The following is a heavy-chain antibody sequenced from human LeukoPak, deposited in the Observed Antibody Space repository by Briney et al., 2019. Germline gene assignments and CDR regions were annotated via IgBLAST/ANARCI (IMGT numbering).Heavy chain of an antibody. D-gene: IGHD2-15*01. CDR2: ITSSGPTA. CDR3: ARLGFCSDGSCYSLDY. V-gene: IGHV3-48*03. J-gene: IGHJ4*02. CDR1: GFTFSNYE. Sequence: GGSLRLSCAASGFTFSNYEMNWVRQAPGMGLEWVSYITSSGPTAFYADSVKGRFNISRDNAQNSLFLQMNNLTAEDTAIYYCARLGFCSDGSCYSLDYWGQGILVAVSS.